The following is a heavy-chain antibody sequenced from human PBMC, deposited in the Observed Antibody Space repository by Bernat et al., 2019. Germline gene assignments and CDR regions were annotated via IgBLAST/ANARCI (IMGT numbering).Heavy chain of an antibody. V-gene: IGHV3-48*03. Sequence: EVQLVESGGGLVQPGGSLRRSCAASGFTFSSYEMNWVRQAPGKGLEWVSYISSSGSTIYYADSVKGRFTISRDNAKNSLYLQMNSLRAEDTAVYYCARDCSGGSCYAFDYWGQGTLVTVSS. J-gene: IGHJ4*02. CDR3: ARDCSGGSCYAFDY. CDR1: GFTFSSYE. CDR2: ISSSGSTI. D-gene: IGHD2-15*01.